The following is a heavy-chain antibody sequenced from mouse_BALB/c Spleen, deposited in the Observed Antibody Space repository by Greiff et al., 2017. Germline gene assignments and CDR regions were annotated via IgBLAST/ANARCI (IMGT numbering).Heavy chain of an antibody. CDR3: ARGRIVATDAMDY. CDR1: GFSLTGYG. Sequence: VKLQESGPGLVAPSQSLSITCTVSGFSLTGYGVNWVRQPPGKGLERLGMIWGDGSTDYNSALKSRLSISKDNSKSQVFLKMNSLQTDDTARYYCARGRIVATDAMDYWGQGTSVTVSS. D-gene: IGHD1-1*01. V-gene: IGHV2-6-7*01. J-gene: IGHJ4*01. CDR2: IWGDGST.